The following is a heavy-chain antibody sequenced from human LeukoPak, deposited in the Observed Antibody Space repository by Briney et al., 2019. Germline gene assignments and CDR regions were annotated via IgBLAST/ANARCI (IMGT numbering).Heavy chain of an antibody. J-gene: IGHJ6*03. CDR3: ALLGGGHDFWSGPPLYMDV. CDR2: INSDGSST. Sequence: KPGGSLRLCCAASGFTFSSYAMAWVRQAPGKGLEWVSRINSDGSSTSYADSVKGRFTISRDNAKNTLYLQMNSLRAEDTAVYYCALLGGGHDFWSGPPLYMDVWGKGTTVTVSS. CDR1: GFTFSSYA. D-gene: IGHD3-3*01. V-gene: IGHV3-74*01.